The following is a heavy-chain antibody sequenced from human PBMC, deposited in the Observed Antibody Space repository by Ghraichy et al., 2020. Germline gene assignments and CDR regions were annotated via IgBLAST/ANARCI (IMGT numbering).Heavy chain of an antibody. CDR3: ASHIRTPRSRMDV. CDR1: GGSVSSGSYY. V-gene: IGHV4-61*01. Sequence: SETLSLTCTVSGGSVSSGSYYWRWIRQPPGKGLEWIGYIYYSGSTNYNPSLKSRVTISVDTSKNQFSLKLSSVTAADTAVYSCASHIRTPRSRMDVWGQGTMVTVSS. CDR2: IYYSGST. J-gene: IGHJ6*02. D-gene: IGHD2-2*01.